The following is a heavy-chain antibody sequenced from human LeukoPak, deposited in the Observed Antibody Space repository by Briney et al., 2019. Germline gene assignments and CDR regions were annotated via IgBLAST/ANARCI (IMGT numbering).Heavy chain of an antibody. CDR3: ARDRSSGWYVYDY. V-gene: IGHV3-15*01. CDR2: IKTETAGGAT. D-gene: IGHD6-19*01. CDR1: GFTFSNAW. J-gene: IGHJ4*02. Sequence: PGGSLRLSCAASGFTFSNAWMNWVRQAPGKGLEWVGRIKTETAGGATDYTAPVKGRFAISRDDSKNTVYLQMNSLKSEDSAVYYCARDRSSGWYVYDYWGQGTLVTVSS.